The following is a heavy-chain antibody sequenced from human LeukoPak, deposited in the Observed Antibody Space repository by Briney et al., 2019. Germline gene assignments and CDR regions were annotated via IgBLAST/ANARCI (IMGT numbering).Heavy chain of an antibody. V-gene: IGHV4-39*01. J-gene: IGHJ4*02. Sequence: SETLSLTCTVSGGSISTGTYYCGWLRQPPGKGLEWIGSIYYSGSTYYNPSLKSRVTISVDTSKNQFSLKLSSVTAADTAVYYCARTTLTDDYWGQGTLVTATS. D-gene: IGHD5-24*01. CDR1: GGSISTGTYY. CDR3: ARTTLTDDY. CDR2: IYYSGST.